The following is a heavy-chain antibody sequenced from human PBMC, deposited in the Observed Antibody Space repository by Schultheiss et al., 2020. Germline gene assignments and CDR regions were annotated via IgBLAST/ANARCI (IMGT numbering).Heavy chain of an antibody. V-gene: IGHV3-15*01. CDR1: GFTFSNAW. CDR3: ARHRYSGSYGGFDY. J-gene: IGHJ4*02. CDR2: IKSKIDGGTT. Sequence: GGSLRLSCAASGFTFSNAWMSWVRQAPGKGLEWVGRIKSKIDGGTTDYAAPVKGRFIISRDDSKNTLYLQMNSLKTEDTAVYYCARHRYSGSYGGFDYWGQGTLVTVSS. D-gene: IGHD1-26*01.